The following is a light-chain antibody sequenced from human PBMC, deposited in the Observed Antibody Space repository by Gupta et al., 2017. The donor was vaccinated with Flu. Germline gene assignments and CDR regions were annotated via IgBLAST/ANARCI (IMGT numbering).Light chain of an antibody. CDR1: QSVSSL. CDR3: QQRSHWPRT. CDR2: DAS. V-gene: IGKV3-11*01. J-gene: IGKJ1*01. Sequence: DIVLTQSPATLSLSPGARTTLACRVSQSVSSLLAWYQQKPGQAPRLLIYDASNRATGVPDRFSGSGSGADFTLTISSLESEDFAVYYCQQRSHWPRTFGQGTKVEIK.